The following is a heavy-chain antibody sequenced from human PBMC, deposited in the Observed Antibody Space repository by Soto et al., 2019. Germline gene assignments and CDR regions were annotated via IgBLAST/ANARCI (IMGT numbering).Heavy chain of an antibody. CDR3: ARDHYLDY. Sequence: GGALRLSCAASGFIFIEYWMSWVRQAPGKGLEWVATTSYDGSKKHYVDSVKGRFTISRDNSKNTLFLQMNSLRVEDTAVYYCARDHYLDYWGQGTLVTVSS. D-gene: IGHD3-10*01. J-gene: IGHJ4*02. CDR2: TSYDGSKK. CDR1: GFIFIEYW. V-gene: IGHV3-30*03.